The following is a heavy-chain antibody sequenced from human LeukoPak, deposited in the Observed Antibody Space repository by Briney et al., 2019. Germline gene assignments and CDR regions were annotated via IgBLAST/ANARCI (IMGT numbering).Heavy chain of an antibody. Sequence: GGSLRLSCAASGFTFDDYAMHWVRQAPGKGLEWVSLISWDGGSTYYADSVKGRFTISRANSKNTLYLQMNRLRAEDTAVYYCAKDGAVASWGIFFDYWGQGTLVTVSS. CDR1: GFTFDDYA. CDR3: AKDGAVASWGIFFDY. V-gene: IGHV3-43D*03. CDR2: ISWDGGST. J-gene: IGHJ4*02. D-gene: IGHD6-19*01.